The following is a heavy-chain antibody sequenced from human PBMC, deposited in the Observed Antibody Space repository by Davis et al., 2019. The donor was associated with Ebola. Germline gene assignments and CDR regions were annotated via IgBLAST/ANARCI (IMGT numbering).Heavy chain of an antibody. CDR1: GYTFTGYY. Sequence: AASVKVSCKASGYTFTGYYMHWVRQAPGQGLEWMGWINPNSGGTNYAQKFQGWVTMTRDTSISTAYMELSRLRSDDTAVYYCARIEWPYYYYGMDVWGQGTTVTVSS. D-gene: IGHD3-3*01. CDR2: INPNSGGT. CDR3: ARIEWPYYYYGMDV. V-gene: IGHV1-2*04. J-gene: IGHJ6*02.